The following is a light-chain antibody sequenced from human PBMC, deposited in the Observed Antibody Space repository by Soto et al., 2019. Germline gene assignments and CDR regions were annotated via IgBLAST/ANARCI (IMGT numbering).Light chain of an antibody. CDR3: QQRSNWPPPFT. CDR2: DAS. J-gene: IGKJ3*01. CDR1: QSVSSY. Sequence: EIVLTQSPATLSLSPGERATLSCRASQSVSSYLAWYQQKPGQAPRLLIYDASNRATGIPARFSGSGSGTDFTLTISSLEPEDFAVYYCQQRSNWPPPFTFGPGTKVDSK. V-gene: IGKV3-11*01.